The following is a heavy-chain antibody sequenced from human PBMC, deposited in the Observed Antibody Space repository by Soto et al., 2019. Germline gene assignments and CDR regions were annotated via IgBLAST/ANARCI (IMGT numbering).Heavy chain of an antibody. J-gene: IGHJ4*02. CDR1: GGSVSSGSYY. CDR2: IYSSGST. CDR3: ARDGDGYNY. D-gene: IGHD5-12*01. Sequence: QVQLQESGPGLVKPSETLSLTCTVSGGSVSSGSYYWSWIRQPPGKGLEWIGYIYSSGSTSYNPPLKSRFTLSVATSKNQFSLKLSSVTAADTAVYYCARDGDGYNYWGQGTLVTVSS. V-gene: IGHV4-61*01.